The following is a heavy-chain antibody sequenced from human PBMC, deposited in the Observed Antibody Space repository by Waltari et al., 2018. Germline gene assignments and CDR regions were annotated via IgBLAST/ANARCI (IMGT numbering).Heavy chain of an antibody. CDR2: FRPSSGGI. J-gene: IGHJ5*02. CDR3: ARDEVEPRGINPELNWFDP. V-gene: IGHV1-2*02. CDR1: GYTFTDYY. Sequence: QVQLVQSGAEVRKPGASMTVSCRASGYTFTDYYIHWVRQAPGQGLEWRGGFRPSSGGIYADEKFQGRVTMTCDTSISTAYMELSGLTSDDTAMYFCARDEVEPRGINPELNWFDPWGQGTLVTVSS. D-gene: IGHD2-2*01.